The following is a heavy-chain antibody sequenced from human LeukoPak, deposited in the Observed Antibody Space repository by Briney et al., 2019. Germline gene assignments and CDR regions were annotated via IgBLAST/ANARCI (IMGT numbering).Heavy chain of an antibody. CDR2: IYPGASDT. CDR3: TRQPPSNFWSGYYGFDY. Sequence: GESLKISCEGSGYSFTSYWIGGGRQWPGKGRGGMGIIYPGASDTSSSPSFQAQVTISAYKSISTAYLQWSSLKASDTAMYYCTRQPPSNFWSGYYGFDYWGQGTLVTVSS. V-gene: IGHV5-51*01. J-gene: IGHJ4*02. CDR1: GYSFTSYW. D-gene: IGHD3-3*01.